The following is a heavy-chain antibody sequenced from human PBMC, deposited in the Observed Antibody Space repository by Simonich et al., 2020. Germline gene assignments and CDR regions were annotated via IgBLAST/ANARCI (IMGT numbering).Heavy chain of an antibody. V-gene: IGHV1-18*01. CDR2: IIADNGNT. J-gene: IGHJ4*02. CDR3: ARASRGTWWYYYFDY. D-gene: IGHD2-15*01. CDR1: GYTFTSYG. Sequence: QVQLVQSGAEVKKPGASVKVSCKASGYTFTSYGISWGRQAPGQGLEWMGWIIADNGNTNYAQKLQCRVTMTTDTSTSTAYMELRSLRSDDTAVYYCARASRGTWWYYYFDYWGQGTLVTVSS.